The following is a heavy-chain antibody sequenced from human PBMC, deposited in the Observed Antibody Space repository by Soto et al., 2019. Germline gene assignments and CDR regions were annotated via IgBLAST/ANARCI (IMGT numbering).Heavy chain of an antibody. J-gene: IGHJ4*02. CDR1: GFTFSSYA. CDR3: ARSPEVGALGWVDN. Sequence: QVQLVESGGGVVQPGRSLRLSCAASGFTFSSYAMHWVRQAPGKGLEWVAVISYDGSNKYYADSVKGRFTISRDNSKNTLYLQMNSLRAEDTAVYYCARSPEVGALGWVDNWDQGTLVTVSS. V-gene: IGHV3-30-3*01. CDR2: ISYDGSNK. D-gene: IGHD1-26*01.